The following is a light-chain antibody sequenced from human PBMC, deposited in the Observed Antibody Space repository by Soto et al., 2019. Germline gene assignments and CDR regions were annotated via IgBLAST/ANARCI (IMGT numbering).Light chain of an antibody. Sequence: DIQMTQSPSTLSASVGDRVTITCRASQSISSWLAWYQQKPGKAPKLLIYASSSLQSGVPSRFSGSGSGTDFTLSISSLQPEDFATYYCQQSYNTPSITFGQGTRLEIK. CDR2: ASS. CDR3: QQSYNTPSIT. V-gene: IGKV1-39*01. CDR1: QSISSW. J-gene: IGKJ5*01.